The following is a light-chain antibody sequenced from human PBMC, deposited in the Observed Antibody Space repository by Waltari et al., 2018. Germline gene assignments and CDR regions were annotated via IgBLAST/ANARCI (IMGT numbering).Light chain of an antibody. J-gene: IGLJ2*01. CDR2: ENN. Sequence: FVLTQPHSVSESPGKTVTISCIRSSGSIADYYVQWHQQRPGSAPSNVIFENNQRFLCVPDRVSGSVDSSSNSASLTISGLQTDDESDYYCQSYDANKHVVFGGGTKLTVL. V-gene: IGLV6-57*03. CDR1: SGSIADYY. CDR3: QSYDANKHVV.